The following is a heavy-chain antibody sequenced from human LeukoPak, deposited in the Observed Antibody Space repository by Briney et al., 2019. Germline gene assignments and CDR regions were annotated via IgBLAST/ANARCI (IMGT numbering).Heavy chain of an antibody. V-gene: IGHV4-61*01. D-gene: IGHD2-8*02. Sequence: PSETLSLICTVSGGSVSSGSYYWNWIRQPPGKGLEWIGYIYYSGSTNYNPSLKSRVTISVDTSKNQFSLKLSSVTAADTAVYYCARRSTGGDWFDPWGQGTLVTVSS. CDR3: ARRSTGGDWFDP. CDR1: GGSVSSGSYY. J-gene: IGHJ5*02. CDR2: IYYSGST.